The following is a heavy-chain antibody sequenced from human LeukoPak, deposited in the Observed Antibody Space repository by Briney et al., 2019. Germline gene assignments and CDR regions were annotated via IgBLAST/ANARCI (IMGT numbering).Heavy chain of an antibody. CDR3: ASRRIAAAGYYFDY. Sequence: GGSLRLSCAASGFTFSSYWMSWVRQAPGKGLEWVANIKQDGSEKYYVDSEKGRFTISRDNAKNSLYLQMNSLRAEDTAVYYCASRRIAAAGYYFDYWGQGTLVTVSS. D-gene: IGHD6-13*01. CDR1: GFTFSSYW. CDR2: IKQDGSEK. J-gene: IGHJ4*02. V-gene: IGHV3-7*01.